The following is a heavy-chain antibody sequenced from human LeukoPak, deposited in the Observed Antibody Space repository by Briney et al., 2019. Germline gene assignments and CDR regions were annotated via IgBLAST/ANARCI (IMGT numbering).Heavy chain of an antibody. J-gene: IGHJ5*02. CDR2: ISSSSSYI. V-gene: IGHV3-21*01. Sequence: PGGSLRLSCAASGFTFSSYEMNWVRQAPGKGLQSVSSISSSSSYIYYADSVKGRFTISRDNAKNTLYLQMNSLRAEDTAVYYCARDHPGGPYWFDPWGQGTLVTVSS. D-gene: IGHD3-10*01. CDR3: ARDHPGGPYWFDP. CDR1: GFTFSSYE.